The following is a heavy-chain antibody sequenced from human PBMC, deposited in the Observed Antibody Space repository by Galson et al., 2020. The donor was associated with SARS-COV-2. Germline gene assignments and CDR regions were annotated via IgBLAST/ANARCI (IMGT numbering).Heavy chain of an antibody. V-gene: IGHV1-3*01. Sequence: ASVKVSCKASGYTFTSYTVHWVRQAPGQRLEWMGWINAGNGNTKYSQKFQGRVTITRDTSASTAYMELSSLRSEDTAVYYCARVGYCSGGNCYSGWFDPWGQGTLVTVSS. CDR2: INAGNGNT. J-gene: IGHJ5*02. CDR1: GYTFTSYT. CDR3: ARVGYCSGGNCYSGWFDP. D-gene: IGHD2-15*01.